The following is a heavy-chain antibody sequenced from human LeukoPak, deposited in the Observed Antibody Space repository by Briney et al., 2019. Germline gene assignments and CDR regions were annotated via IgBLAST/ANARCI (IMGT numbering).Heavy chain of an antibody. Sequence: PSETLSLTCTVSGGSISSYYWSWIRQPPGKGLEWIGYIHYSGSTYYNPSLTSRVAISVDTSKNQFSLRLSSVTAADTAVYYCAREGSREFWSGPVYYFDYWGQGTLVTVSS. CDR3: AREGSREFWSGPVYYFDY. D-gene: IGHD3-3*01. CDR1: GGSISSYY. V-gene: IGHV4-59*01. J-gene: IGHJ4*02. CDR2: IHYSGST.